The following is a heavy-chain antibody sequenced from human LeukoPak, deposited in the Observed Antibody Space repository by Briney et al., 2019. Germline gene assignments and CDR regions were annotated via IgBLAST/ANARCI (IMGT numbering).Heavy chain of an antibody. V-gene: IGHV3-11*04. CDR2: ISSSGSTI. D-gene: IGHD1-26*01. Sequence: GGSLRLSCAASGFTFSDYYMSWIRQAPGKGLEWVSYISSSGSTIYYADSVKGRFTISRDNAKNSLYLQMNSLRAEDTAVYYCARGFAERSTSYYYMDVWGKGTTVTVSS. CDR1: GFTFSDYY. CDR3: ARGFAERSTSYYYMDV. J-gene: IGHJ6*03.